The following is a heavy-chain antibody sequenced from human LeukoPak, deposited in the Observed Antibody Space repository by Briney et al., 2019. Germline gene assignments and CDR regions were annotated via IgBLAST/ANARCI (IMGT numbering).Heavy chain of an antibody. D-gene: IGHD3-22*01. V-gene: IGHV3-7*03. J-gene: IGHJ4*02. CDR1: GFTFSSYW. CDR2: IKQDGSEK. Sequence: GGSLRLSCAASGFTFSSYWMSWVRQAPGKGLEWVANIKQDGSEKYYVDSVKGRFTISRDNAKNSLYLQMNSLRAEDTAVYYCAGGRRYDSFDYWGQGTLVTVSS. CDR3: AGGRRYDSFDY.